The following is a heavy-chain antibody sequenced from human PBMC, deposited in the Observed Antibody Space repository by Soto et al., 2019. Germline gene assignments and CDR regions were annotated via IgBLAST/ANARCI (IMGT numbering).Heavy chain of an antibody. CDR3: AKSSSYIRGSPSRWNDY. CDR2: ISGSGGST. J-gene: IGHJ4*02. V-gene: IGHV3-23*01. CDR1: GFTFSSYA. Sequence: GGSLRLSCAASGFTFSSYAMSWVRQAPGKGLEWVSAISGSGGSTYYADSVKGRFTISRDNSKNTLYLQMNSLRAEDTAVYYCAKSSSYIRGSPSRWNDYWGQGTLVTVSS. D-gene: IGHD3-10*01.